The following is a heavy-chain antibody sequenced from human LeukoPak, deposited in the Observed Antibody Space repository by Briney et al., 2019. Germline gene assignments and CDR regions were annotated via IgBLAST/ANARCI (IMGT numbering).Heavy chain of an antibody. CDR1: GYTLSSSY. J-gene: IGHJ4*02. Sequence: VASVKVSCKASGYTLSSSYMHWVRQAPGQGLEWMGVVNPSDNSRTYAQKFQGRVTMTRDRSTNTVYMELSSLRSDDTAGYYCARGDIDHWGQGTLVTVSS. CDR2: VNPSDNSR. CDR3: ARGDIDH. V-gene: IGHV1-46*01.